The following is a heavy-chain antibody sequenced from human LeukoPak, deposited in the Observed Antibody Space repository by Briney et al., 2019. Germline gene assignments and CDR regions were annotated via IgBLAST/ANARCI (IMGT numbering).Heavy chain of an antibody. CDR3: ARSQHNTFDP. D-gene: IGHD1-1*01. V-gene: IGHV1-2*02. J-gene: IGHJ5*02. CDR1: GYTFTGNY. CDR2: INPKSGGI. Sequence: ASVKVSCKTSGYTFTGNYMHWVRQAPGQGLEWMGWINPKSGGIKYAQKFQGRVTVTRDTSSSTSYLELSRLRSDDTAIYYCARSQHNTFDPWGRGTLVTVSS.